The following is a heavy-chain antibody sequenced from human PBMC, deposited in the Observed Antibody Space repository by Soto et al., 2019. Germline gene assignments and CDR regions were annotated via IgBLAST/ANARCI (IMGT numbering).Heavy chain of an antibody. CDR1: GGTFSSYA. CDR3: ARGPLMVRGATTFDY. Sequence: ASVKVSCKASGGTFSSYAISWVRQAPGQGLEWMGGIIPIFGTANYAQKFQGRVTITADKSTSTAYMELSSLRSEDTAVYYCARGPLMVRGATTFDYWGQGTQVTVSS. V-gene: IGHV1-69*06. J-gene: IGHJ4*02. CDR2: IIPIFGTA. D-gene: IGHD3-10*01.